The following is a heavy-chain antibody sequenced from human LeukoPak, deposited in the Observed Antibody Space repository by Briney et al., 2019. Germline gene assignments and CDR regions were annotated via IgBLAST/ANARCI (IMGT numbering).Heavy chain of an antibody. V-gene: IGHV4-34*01. D-gene: IGHD2-2*01. CDR2: INHSGST. CDR1: GGSFSGYY. CDR3: ARSPAADYYYYYMDV. J-gene: IGHJ6*03. Sequence: SETLSLTCAVYGGSFSGYYWSWIRQPPGKGLEWIGEINHSGSTNYNPSLKSRVTISVDTSKNQFSLKLGSVTAADTAVYYCARSPAADYYYYYMDVWGKGTTVTISS.